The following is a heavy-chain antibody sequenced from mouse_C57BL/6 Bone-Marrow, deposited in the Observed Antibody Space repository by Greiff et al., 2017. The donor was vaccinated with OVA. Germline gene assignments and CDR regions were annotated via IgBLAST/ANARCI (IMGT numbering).Heavy chain of an antibody. V-gene: IGHV1-22*01. Sequence: VQLQQSGPELVKPGASVKMSCKASGYTFTDYNMHWVKQSHGKSLEWIGYINPNNGGTSYNQKFKGKAKLTVNQSSRTAYMELRILTSEDSSVYYWARSRGSSWYFDVWGTGTTVTVSS. CDR3: ARSRGSSWYFDV. D-gene: IGHD1-1*01. CDR1: GYTFTDYN. J-gene: IGHJ1*03. CDR2: INPNNGGT.